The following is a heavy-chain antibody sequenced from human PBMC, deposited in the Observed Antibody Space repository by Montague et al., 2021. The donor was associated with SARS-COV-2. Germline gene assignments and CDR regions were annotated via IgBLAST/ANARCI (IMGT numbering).Heavy chain of an antibody. CDR3: AREGTPLEMATIDHYGMDV. CDR1: GGSISSSSYY. CDR2: IYYSGST. J-gene: IGHJ6*02. Sequence: SETLSLTCTVSGGSISSSSYYWGWIRQPPGKGLEWIGSIYYSGSTYYNPSLKSRVTISVDTSKNQFSLKLSSVTAADTAGYYCAREGTPLEMATIDHYGMDVWGQGTTVTVSS. D-gene: IGHD5-24*01. V-gene: IGHV4-39*07.